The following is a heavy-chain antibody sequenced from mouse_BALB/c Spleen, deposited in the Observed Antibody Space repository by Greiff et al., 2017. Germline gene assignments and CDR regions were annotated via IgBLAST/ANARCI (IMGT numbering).Heavy chain of an antibody. CDR3: ARSELSHFDY. J-gene: IGHJ2*01. V-gene: IGHV1-82*01. D-gene: IGHD1-1*02. Sequence: VKLQQSGPELVKPGASVKISCKASGYAFSSSWMNWVKQRPGQGHVWIGRFYPGDGDTNYNVKFKGKATLTADKSSSTAYMQLSSLTSVDPAVYFCARSELSHFDYWGQGTTLTVSS. CDR2: FYPGDGDT. CDR1: GYAFSSSW.